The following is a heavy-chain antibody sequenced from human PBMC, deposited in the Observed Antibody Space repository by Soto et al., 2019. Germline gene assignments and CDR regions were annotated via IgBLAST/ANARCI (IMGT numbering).Heavy chain of an antibody. CDR3: ARESEDLTSNFDY. CDR2: ISSTTNYI. Sequence: PGGSLRLSCAASGFTITRYSMNLVRPAPGKGLEWVSSISSTTNYIYYGDSMKGRFTISRDNAKNSLYLEMNSLRAEDTAVYYCARESEDLTSNFDYWGQGNRVTVSA. CDR1: GFTITRYS. J-gene: IGHJ4*02. V-gene: IGHV3-21*06.